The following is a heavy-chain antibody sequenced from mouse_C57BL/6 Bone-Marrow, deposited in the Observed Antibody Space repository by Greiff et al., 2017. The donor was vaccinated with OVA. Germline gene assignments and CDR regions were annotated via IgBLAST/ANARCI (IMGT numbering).Heavy chain of an antibody. CDR1: GYTFTSYW. Sequence: VQLKQPGAELVKPGASVKLSCKASGYTFTSYWMHWVKQRPGQGLEWIGMIHPNSGSTNYNEKFKSKATLTVDNSSSTAYMQLSSLTSEDAAVYYCAREERSFESWGEGTPLTVSP. J-gene: IGHJ2*01. CDR2: IHPNSGST. V-gene: IGHV1-64*01. CDR3: AREERSFES.